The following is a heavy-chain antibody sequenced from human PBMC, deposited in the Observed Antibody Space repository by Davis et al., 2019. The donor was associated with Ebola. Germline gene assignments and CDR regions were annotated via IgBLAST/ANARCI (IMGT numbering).Heavy chain of an antibody. CDR1: CYTFTRYD. CDR3: ARGQQLTPDY. D-gene: IGHD4-23*01. CDR2: MNPNSGNT. J-gene: IGHJ4*02. V-gene: IGHV1-8*01. Sequence: AASVPVSCKASCYTFTRYDTNWVRQATGQGLEWMGWMNPNSGNTGYAQKFQGRVSMTRNTSISTAYMELSSLRSEDTAVYYCARGQQLTPDYWGQGTLVTVSS.